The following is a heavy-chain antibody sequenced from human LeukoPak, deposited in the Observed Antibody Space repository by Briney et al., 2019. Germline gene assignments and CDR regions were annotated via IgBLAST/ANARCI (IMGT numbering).Heavy chain of an antibody. CDR2: IYHSGST. CDR1: GGSISSSNW. Sequence: SGTLSLTCAVSGGSISSSNWWGWVRQPPGKGLEWIGEIYHSGSTNYNPSLKSRVTISVDKSKNQFSLKLSSVTAADTAVYYCARQVRGSSGYYYDYWGQGTLVTVSS. J-gene: IGHJ4*02. CDR3: ARQVRGSSGYYYDY. V-gene: IGHV4-4*02. D-gene: IGHD3-22*01.